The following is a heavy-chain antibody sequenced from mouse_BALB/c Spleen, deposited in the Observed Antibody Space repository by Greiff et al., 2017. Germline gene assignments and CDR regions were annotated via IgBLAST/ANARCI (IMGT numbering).Heavy chain of an antibody. J-gene: IGHJ4*01. CDR1: GYAFTNYL. V-gene: IGHV1-54*01. Sequence: QGQLQQSGAELVRPGTSVKVSCKASGYAFTNYLIEWVKQRPGQGLEWIGVINPGSGGTNYNEKFKGKATLTADKSSSTAYMQLSSLTSDDSAVYFCARGTTVVATRYAMDYWGQGTSVTVSS. CDR3: ARGTTVVATRYAMDY. D-gene: IGHD1-1*01. CDR2: INPGSGGT.